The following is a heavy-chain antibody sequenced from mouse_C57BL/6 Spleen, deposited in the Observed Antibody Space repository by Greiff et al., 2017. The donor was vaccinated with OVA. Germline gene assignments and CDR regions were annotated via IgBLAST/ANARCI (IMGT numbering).Heavy chain of an antibody. Sequence: VQLQQSGPELVKPGASVKISCKASGYTFTDYYMNWVKQSHGKSLEWIGDINPNNGGTSYNQKFKGKATLTVDKSSSTAYMELRSLTSEDSAVYYCAITTVVDYWGQGTTLTVSS. CDR3: AITTVVDY. D-gene: IGHD1-1*01. CDR1: GYTFTDYY. V-gene: IGHV1-26*01. J-gene: IGHJ2*01. CDR2: INPNNGGT.